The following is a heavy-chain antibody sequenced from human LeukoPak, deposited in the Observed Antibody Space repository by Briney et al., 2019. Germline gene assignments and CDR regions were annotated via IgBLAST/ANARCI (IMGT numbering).Heavy chain of an antibody. D-gene: IGHD3-10*01. CDR2: ISYDGSNK. CDR1: GFTFSSYA. CDR3: AKVAYGSGSYPDY. J-gene: IGHJ4*02. Sequence: PGGSLRLSCAASGFTFSSYAMHWVRQAPGKGLEWVAVISYDGSNKYYADSVKGRFTISRDNSKNTLYLQMNSLRAEDTAVYYCAKVAYGSGSYPDYWGQGTLVTVSS. V-gene: IGHV3-30-3*01.